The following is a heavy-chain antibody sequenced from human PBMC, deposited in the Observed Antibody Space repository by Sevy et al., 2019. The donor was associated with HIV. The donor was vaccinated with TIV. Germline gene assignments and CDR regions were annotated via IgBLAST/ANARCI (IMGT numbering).Heavy chain of an antibody. V-gene: IGHV3-21*01. CDR3: ATDYGGLNAFDF. J-gene: IGHJ3*01. D-gene: IGHD4-17*01. CDR1: GFIFSSHS. CDR2: ISRSNTYI. Sequence: GGSLRLSCAASGFIFSSHSMNWVRQAPGKGLEWVASISRSNTYIYYADSVKGRFTISRDDAKNSLYLQMNSLRAEDTAVYYCATDYGGLNAFDFWGQGTMVTVSS.